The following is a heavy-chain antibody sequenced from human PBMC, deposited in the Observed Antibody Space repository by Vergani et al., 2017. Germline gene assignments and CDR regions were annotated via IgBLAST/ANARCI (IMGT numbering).Heavy chain of an antibody. Sequence: QVHLVESGGGVVQPGRSLTLSCVASGFSFRGYGMYWVRQAPGKGLEWVLGISCDGTNEYYPDLVKGRFTISRDIAKNTLYLQVRSLRLEDTGVYHCVRDRGLCAGGRCCTEAWDSWGQGTLVTVSS. CDR1: GFSFRGYG. J-gene: IGHJ4*02. V-gene: IGHV3-30*03. CDR3: VRDRGLCAGGRCCTEAWDS. D-gene: IGHD4/OR15-4a*01. CDR2: ISCDGTNE.